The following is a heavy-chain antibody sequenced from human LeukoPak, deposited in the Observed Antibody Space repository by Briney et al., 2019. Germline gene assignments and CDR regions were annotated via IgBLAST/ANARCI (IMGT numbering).Heavy chain of an antibody. CDR1: GFTFSSYS. Sequence: GGSLRLSCAASGFTFSSYSMNWARQAPGKGLGWVSSISSSSSYIYYADSVKGRFTISRDNAKNSLYLQMNSLRAEDTAVYYCARERRHSSGLDYWGQGTLVTVSS. CDR2: ISSSSSYI. V-gene: IGHV3-21*01. CDR3: ARERRHSSGLDY. J-gene: IGHJ4*02. D-gene: IGHD6-19*01.